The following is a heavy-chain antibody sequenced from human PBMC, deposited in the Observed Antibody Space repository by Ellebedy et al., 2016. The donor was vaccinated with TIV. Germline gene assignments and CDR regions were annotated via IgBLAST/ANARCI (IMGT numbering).Heavy chain of an antibody. CDR3: ARGSEGSGFDY. J-gene: IGHJ4*02. CDR2: ISSDGNIK. D-gene: IGHD6-25*01. CDR1: GITFNYYD. V-gene: IGHV3-30-3*01. Sequence: PGGSLRLSCAASGITFNYYDMHWVRQAPGKGLEWVAFISSDGNIKDYADSVKGRFTISRDNSRKTLYLQMNSLRLDDTAVHYCARGSEGSGFDYWGQGTLVTVSS.